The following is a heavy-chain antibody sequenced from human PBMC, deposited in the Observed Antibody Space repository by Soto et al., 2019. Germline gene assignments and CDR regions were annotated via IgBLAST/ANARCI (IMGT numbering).Heavy chain of an antibody. CDR3: ARGGIQLGLFDY. J-gene: IGHJ4*02. V-gene: IGHV4-59*01. CDR1: GGSISSYY. Sequence: PSETLSLTCTVSGGSISSYYWSWIRQPPGKGLEWIGYIYYSGSTNYNPSLKSRLTISVDTSKNQFSLKLSSVTAADTAVYYCARGGIQLGLFDYWGQGTLVTVSS. CDR2: IYYSGST. D-gene: IGHD1-1*01.